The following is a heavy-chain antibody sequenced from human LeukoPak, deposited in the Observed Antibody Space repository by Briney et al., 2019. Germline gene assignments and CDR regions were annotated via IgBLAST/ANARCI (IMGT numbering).Heavy chain of an antibody. V-gene: IGHV1-18*01. Sequence: ASVKVSCKASGYTFTTYGISWVRQAPGQGLDWMGWISVNSGKTNYAQKFQGRVTMTKDTSTSTDYMEVRSMRSDDTAVYYCARDNRWSDYPPLGYWGRGTLVTVSS. CDR2: ISVNSGKT. CDR3: ARDNRWSDYPPLGY. D-gene: IGHD3-3*01. CDR1: GYTFTTYG. J-gene: IGHJ4*02.